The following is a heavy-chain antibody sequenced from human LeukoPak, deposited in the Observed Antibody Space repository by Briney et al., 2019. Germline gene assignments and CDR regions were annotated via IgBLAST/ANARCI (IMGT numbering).Heavy chain of an antibody. J-gene: IGHJ4*02. D-gene: IGHD6-13*01. CDR1: GFTFDDYA. V-gene: IGHV3-9*01. Sequence: GRSLRLSCAASGFTFDDYAMHWVRQVPGKGLEWVSGISWNSGSIGYADSVRGRFTISRDNAENSLYLQMNSLRAEDTAVYYCVRDNPRQQGFAYWGQGTLVTVSS. CDR3: VRDNPRQQGFAY. CDR2: ISWNSGSI.